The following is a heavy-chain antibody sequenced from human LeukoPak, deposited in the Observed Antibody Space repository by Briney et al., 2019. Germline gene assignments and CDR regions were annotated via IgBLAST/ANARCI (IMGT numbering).Heavy chain of an antibody. CDR1: GFTFHNYA. Sequence: GGSLRLSCVASGFTFHNYAISWVRQAPGKGLEWVSGISGDGASTYYADSVRGRFTISRDNSKNTVYLQMNSLRAEDTAVYYCAKDPSYSRSWYGHDDYWGQGTLVTVSS. CDR2: ISGDGAST. D-gene: IGHD6-13*01. CDR3: AKDPSYSRSWYGHDDY. V-gene: IGHV3-23*01. J-gene: IGHJ4*02.